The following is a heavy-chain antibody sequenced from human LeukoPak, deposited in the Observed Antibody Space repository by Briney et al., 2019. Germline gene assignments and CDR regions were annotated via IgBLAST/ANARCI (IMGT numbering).Heavy chain of an antibody. CDR2: ISGSGSGT. CDR1: GFTFSSYD. V-gene: IGHV3-23*01. J-gene: IGHJ4*02. D-gene: IGHD3-16*01. Sequence: GGSLRLSCAASGFTFSSYDMSWVRQAPGKGLEWVSAISGSGSGTYYADSVKGPFTISRDNSKNTLYLQMNSLRAEDTAVYYCAKEPSMITLGPGDYWGQGTLVTVSS. CDR3: AKEPSMITLGPGDY.